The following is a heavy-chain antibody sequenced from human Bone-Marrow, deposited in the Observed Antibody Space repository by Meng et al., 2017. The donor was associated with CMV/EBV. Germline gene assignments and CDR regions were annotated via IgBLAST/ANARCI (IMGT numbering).Heavy chain of an antibody. CDR1: GGSISSYY. D-gene: IGHD3-16*01. CDR3: ARGGEGQYYYGMDV. Sequence: SETLSLTCTVSGGSISSYYWSWIRQPPGKGLEWIGYTYYSGSTNYNPSLKSRVTISVDTSKNQFSLKLSSVTAADTAVYYCARGGEGQYYYGMDVWGQGNTVTVSS. J-gene: IGHJ6*01. V-gene: IGHV4-59*01. CDR2: TYYSGST.